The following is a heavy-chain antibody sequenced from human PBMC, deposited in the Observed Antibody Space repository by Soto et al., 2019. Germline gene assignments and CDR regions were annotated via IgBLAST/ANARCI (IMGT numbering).Heavy chain of an antibody. D-gene: IGHD3-22*01. Sequence: LTCTVSGASITNYYWSWIRQPPGKGPEWIGYIYYSGTTNYNPSLKSRVSISIDTSKNQFSLKLSSVTAADTAVYYCAGDFGYYDSSNYFMSYFDYWGQGSLVTVSS. J-gene: IGHJ4*02. CDR3: AGDFGYYDSSNYFMSYFDY. CDR1: GASITNYY. V-gene: IGHV4-59*01. CDR2: IYYSGTT.